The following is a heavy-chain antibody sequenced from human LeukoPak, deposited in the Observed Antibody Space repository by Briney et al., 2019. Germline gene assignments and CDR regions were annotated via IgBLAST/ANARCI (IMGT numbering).Heavy chain of an antibody. CDR1: GFTFKNYW. J-gene: IGHJ4*02. V-gene: IGHV3-7*01. CDR2: IKHDAGEI. Sequence: PGGSLRLSCAASGFTFKNYWMTWVRQAPGRGLEWVAHIKHDAGEIYYVDSVKGRVTISRDNANNSLYLQLHSLRAEDTAVYYCARVTTTGGIDWWGQGTLVTVSS. CDR3: ARVTTTGGIDW. D-gene: IGHD1-1*01.